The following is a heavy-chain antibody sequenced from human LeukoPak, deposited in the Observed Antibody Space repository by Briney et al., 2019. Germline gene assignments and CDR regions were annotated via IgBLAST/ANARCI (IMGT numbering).Heavy chain of an antibody. CDR2: IYYSGST. D-gene: IGHD2-2*01. Sequence: SETLSLTCAVYGGSISSYYWSWIRQPPGKGLEWIGYIYYSGSTNYNPSLKSRVTISVDTSKNQFSLKLSSVIAADTAVYYCARTTEGYCSSASCFGFSYSYYMDVWGKGTTVTISS. J-gene: IGHJ6*03. CDR1: GGSISSYY. V-gene: IGHV4-59*01. CDR3: ARTTEGYCSSASCFGFSYSYYMDV.